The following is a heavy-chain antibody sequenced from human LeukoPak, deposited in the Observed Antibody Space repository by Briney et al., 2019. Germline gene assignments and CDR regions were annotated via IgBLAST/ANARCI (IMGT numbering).Heavy chain of an antibody. Sequence: PSETLSLTCTVSGYSISSGYYWGWIRRPPGKGLEWIGSIYHSGSTYYNPSLKSRVTISVDTSKNQFSLKLSSVTAADTAVYYCARAVAVAGHLDAFDIWGQGTMVTVSS. J-gene: IGHJ3*02. V-gene: IGHV4-38-2*02. CDR2: IYHSGST. CDR3: ARAVAVAGHLDAFDI. D-gene: IGHD6-19*01. CDR1: GYSISSGYY.